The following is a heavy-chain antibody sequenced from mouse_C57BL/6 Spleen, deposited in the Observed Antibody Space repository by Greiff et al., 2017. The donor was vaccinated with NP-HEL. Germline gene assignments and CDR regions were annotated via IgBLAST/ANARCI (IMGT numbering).Heavy chain of an antibody. CDR3: ARSPYDGSSHWYFDV. CDR1: GFNIKNTY. D-gene: IGHD1-1*01. J-gene: IGHJ1*03. V-gene: IGHV14-3*01. Sequence: EVQLQESVAELVRPGASVKLSCTASGFNIKNTYMHWVKQRPEQGLEWIGRIDPANGNTKYAPKFQGKATITADTSSNTAYLQLSSVTSEDTAIYYCARSPYDGSSHWYFDVWGTGTTVTVSS. CDR2: IDPANGNT.